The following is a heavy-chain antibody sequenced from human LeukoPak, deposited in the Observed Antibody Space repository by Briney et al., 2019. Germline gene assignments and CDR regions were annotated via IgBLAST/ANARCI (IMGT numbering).Heavy chain of an antibody. D-gene: IGHD6-19*01. CDR2: IYYSGST. J-gene: IGHJ4*02. Sequence: PSETLSLTCTVSGGSISSYYWSWIRQPPGKGLEWLGYIYYSGSTNYNPSLKSRVTISVDTSKNQFSLKLSSVTAADTAVYYCARGRRHSGWYDYWGQGTLVTVSS. V-gene: IGHV4-59*01. CDR1: GGSISSYY. CDR3: ARGRRHSGWYDY.